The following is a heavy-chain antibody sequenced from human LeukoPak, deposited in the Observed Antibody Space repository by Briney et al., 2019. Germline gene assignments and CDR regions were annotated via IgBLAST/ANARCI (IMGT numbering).Heavy chain of an antibody. V-gene: IGHV3-23*01. J-gene: IGHJ4*02. D-gene: IGHD3-16*01. CDR1: GLAFSSHA. CDR2: ITASGGST. CDR3: ATRPPSETYYGVLDY. Sequence: GGSLRLPCEASGLAFSSHAMTWVRQAPGKGLEWVSGITASGGSTYHAESVKGRFTISRDNSKNTLYLQMNSLRAEDTAVYYCATRPPSETYYGVLDYWGQGTLVTVSS.